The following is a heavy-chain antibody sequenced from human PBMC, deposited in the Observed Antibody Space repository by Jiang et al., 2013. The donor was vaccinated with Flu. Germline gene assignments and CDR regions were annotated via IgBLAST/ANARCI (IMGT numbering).Heavy chain of an antibody. J-gene: IGHJ4*02. D-gene: IGHD3-22*01. CDR1: GFSFTTYW. V-gene: IGHV5-51*01. CDR3: ARQRGPHHYHTSQSEY. Sequence: QSGAEVKKPGESLKISCKGSGFSFTTYWIGWVRQTAGEGLEWVGIIYPGDSDTRYSPSFQGRVTISADKSTNTAYLQWSGLEASDTAIYYCARQRGPHHYHTSQSEYWGQGPWSPSPQ. CDR2: IYPGDSDT.